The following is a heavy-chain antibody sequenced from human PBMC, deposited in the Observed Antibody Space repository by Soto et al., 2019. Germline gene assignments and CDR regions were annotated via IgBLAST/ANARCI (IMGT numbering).Heavy chain of an antibody. CDR3: ARDCSVGSCYWFDP. CDR2: INSDGSST. Sequence: SCAVAEGSSGSYWRHRVSQAPGKGLVWVSRINSDGSSTSYADSVKGRFTISRDNAKNTLYLQMNSLRAEDTAVYYCARDCSVGSCYWFDPWGQGTLVTVS. D-gene: IGHD2-15*01. CDR1: EGSSGSYW. V-gene: IGHV3-74*01. J-gene: IGHJ5*02.